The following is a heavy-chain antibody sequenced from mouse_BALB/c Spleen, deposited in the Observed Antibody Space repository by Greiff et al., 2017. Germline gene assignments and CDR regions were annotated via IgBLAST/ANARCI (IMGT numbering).Heavy chain of an antibody. V-gene: IGHV5-12-2*01. D-gene: IGHD2-4*01. Sequence: EVMLVESGGGLVQPGGSLKLSCAASGFTFSSYTMSWVRQTPEKRLEWVAYISNGGGSTYYPDTVKGRFTISRDNAKNTLYLQMSSLKSEDTAMYYCARQGYYDYDRGAMDYWGQGTSVTVSS. CDR1: GFTFSSYT. CDR3: ARQGYYDYDRGAMDY. CDR2: ISNGGGST. J-gene: IGHJ4*01.